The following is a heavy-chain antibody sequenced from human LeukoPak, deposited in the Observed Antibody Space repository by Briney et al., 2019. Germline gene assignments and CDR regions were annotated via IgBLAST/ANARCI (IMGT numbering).Heavy chain of an antibody. D-gene: IGHD3-3*01. V-gene: IGHV4-34*01. CDR3: ARGSTEGRITIFGVVYDY. J-gene: IGHJ4*02. CDR1: GGSFSGYY. Sequence: PSETLSLTCAVYGGSFSGYYWSWIRQPPGKGLEWIGEINHSGSTNYNPSLKSRVTISVDTSKNQFPLKLSSVTAADTAVYYCARGSTEGRITIFGVVYDYWGQGTLVTVSS. CDR2: INHSGST.